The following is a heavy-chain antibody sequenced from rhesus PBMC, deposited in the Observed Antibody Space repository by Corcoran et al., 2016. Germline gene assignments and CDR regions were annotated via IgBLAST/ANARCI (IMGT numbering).Heavy chain of an antibody. CDR2: IYGSGGST. J-gene: IGHJ6*01. CDR1: GSSISSNY. CDR3: ARHYDSGYYTGADYGLDS. V-gene: IGHV4S2*01. Sequence: QVQLQESGPGLVKPSETLPLTCAVSGSSISSNYWSWTRQAPGKGLEWIGRIYGSGGSTDYNPSLKSRVTISIDTSKNQFSLKLSSVTAADTAVYYCARHYDSGYYTGADYGLDSWGQGVVVTVSS. D-gene: IGHD3-28*01.